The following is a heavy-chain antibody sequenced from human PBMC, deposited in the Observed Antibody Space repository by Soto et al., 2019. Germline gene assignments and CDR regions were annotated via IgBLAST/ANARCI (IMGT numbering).Heavy chain of an antibody. D-gene: IGHD6-13*01. V-gene: IGHV3-21*01. CDR3: AREGIAAALDY. CDR1: GFTFSSYS. J-gene: IGHJ4*02. Sequence: EVQLVESGGGLVKPGGSLRLSCAASGFTFSSYSMNWVRQAPGKGLEWVSSISSSSSYIYYADSVKGRFTISRDNAKNSLYLQVNSPRAEDTAVYYCAREGIAAALDYWGQGTLVTVSS. CDR2: ISSSSSYI.